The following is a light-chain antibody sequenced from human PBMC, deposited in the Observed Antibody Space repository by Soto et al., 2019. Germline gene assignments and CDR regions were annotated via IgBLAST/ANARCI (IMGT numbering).Light chain of an antibody. CDR2: AAS. CDR1: QSISSY. J-gene: IGKJ5*01. Sequence: DIQMTQSPSSLSASVGDRVTITCRASQSISSYLNWYQQKPGKAPKILIYAASSLQSGVPSRFSGSGSGTHFTLTITNLQPGDFATYYCLQYNTFSATFGQGTRLEIK. CDR3: LQYNTFSAT. V-gene: IGKV1-39*01.